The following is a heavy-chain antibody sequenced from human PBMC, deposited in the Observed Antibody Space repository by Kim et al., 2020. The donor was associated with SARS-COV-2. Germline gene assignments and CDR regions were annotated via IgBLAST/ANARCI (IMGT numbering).Heavy chain of an antibody. Sequence: GGSLRLSCEVSGIPFDYYSFNWVRQAPGKGLEWVAFIRRYGGNYRHFAASVQGRFTISRDDAKKTLYLHMYDLRGEDTGVYYCVRDPGTDAPVEFDYWG. J-gene: IGHJ4*01. CDR3: VRDPGTDAPVEFDY. D-gene: IGHD2-15*01. CDR2: IRRYGGNYR. CDR1: GIPFDYYS. V-gene: IGHV3-21*05.